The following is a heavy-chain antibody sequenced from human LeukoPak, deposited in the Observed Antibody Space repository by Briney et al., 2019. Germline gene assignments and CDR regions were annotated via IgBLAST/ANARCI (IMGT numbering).Heavy chain of an antibody. V-gene: IGHV1-18*04. Sequence: TSVTVSCTASGYTFTGYYMHWVRQAPGPGREWMGWISAYNGNTNYAQKLQGRVTMTTDTSTSTANMELRSLRSDDTAVYYCARYVVGAMGYWGQGTLVTVSS. CDR2: ISAYNGNT. D-gene: IGHD1-26*01. CDR1: GYTFTGYY. CDR3: ARYVVGAMGY. J-gene: IGHJ4*02.